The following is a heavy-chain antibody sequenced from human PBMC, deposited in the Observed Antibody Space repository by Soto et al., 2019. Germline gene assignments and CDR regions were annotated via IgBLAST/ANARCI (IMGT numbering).Heavy chain of an antibody. J-gene: IGHJ5*02. D-gene: IGHD4-17*01. Sequence: GSVKVSRQGSGYTFTSYDINWVRQATGQGLEWMGWMNPNSGNTGYAQKFQGRVTMTRNTSISTAYMELSSLRSEDTAVYYCARVTHYGDYLWFDPWGQGTLVTVSS. V-gene: IGHV1-8*01. CDR3: ARVTHYGDYLWFDP. CDR1: GYTFTSYD. CDR2: MNPNSGNT.